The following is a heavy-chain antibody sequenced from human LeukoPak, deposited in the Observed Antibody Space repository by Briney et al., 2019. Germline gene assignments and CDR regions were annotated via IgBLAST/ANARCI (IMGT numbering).Heavy chain of an antibody. CDR1: GVTVSSNY. CDR2: LYGGSTT. CDR3: ARATELPYYYYYMDV. J-gene: IGHJ6*03. Sequence: GGSLRLSCAVFGVTVSSNYMSWVRQAPGKGLEWVSVLYGGSTTYYADSVKGRFTISRDNSKNTLFLQMNSLRAEDTAVYYCARATELPYYYYYMDVWGKGTTVTVSS. D-gene: IGHD1-7*01. V-gene: IGHV3-53*01.